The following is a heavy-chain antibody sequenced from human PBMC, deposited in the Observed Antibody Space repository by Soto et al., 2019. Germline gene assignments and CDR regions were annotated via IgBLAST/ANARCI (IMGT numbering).Heavy chain of an antibody. D-gene: IGHD3-3*01. CDR3: ARDEEGYYPRTNWFDP. CDR1: GGTFSSYT. J-gene: IGHJ5*02. Sequence: SVKVSCKASGGTFSSYTISWVRQAPGQGLEWMGRIIPILGIANYAQKFQGRVTITADKSTSTAYMELSILRSEDTAVYYCARDEEGYYPRTNWFDPWGQGTLVTVSS. V-gene: IGHV1-69*04. CDR2: IIPILGIA.